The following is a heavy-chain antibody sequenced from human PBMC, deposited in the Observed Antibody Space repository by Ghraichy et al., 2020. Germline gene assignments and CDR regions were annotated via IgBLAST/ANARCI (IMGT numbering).Heavy chain of an antibody. CDR1: GFTFSSYA. Sequence: GGSLRLSCAASGFTFSSYAMSWVRQAPGKGLEWVSVISGSGGSTYYADSVKGRFTISRDNSKNTLYLQMNSLRAEDTAVYYCAKVLGLSYGSLDYWGQGTLVTVSS. CDR3: AKVLGLSYGSLDY. D-gene: IGHD1-26*01. V-gene: IGHV3-23*01. J-gene: IGHJ4*02. CDR2: ISGSGGST.